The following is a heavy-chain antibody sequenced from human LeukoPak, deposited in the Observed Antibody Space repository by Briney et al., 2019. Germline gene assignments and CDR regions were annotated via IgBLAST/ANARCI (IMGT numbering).Heavy chain of an antibody. J-gene: IGHJ6*03. D-gene: IGHD2-2*01. CDR3: ARVLDCSTTTCFWNYFYYYMDV. CDR1: GFSFSSYS. V-gene: IGHV3-21*01. Sequence: GGSLRLSCAASGFSFSSYSMTWVRQAPGKGLEWVSSISSGSTDIFYADSVRGRFTISRDNVKNSLYLQMNSLRAEDTAVYYCARVLDCSTTTCFWNYFYYYMDVWGKGTTVTVSS. CDR2: ISSGSTDI.